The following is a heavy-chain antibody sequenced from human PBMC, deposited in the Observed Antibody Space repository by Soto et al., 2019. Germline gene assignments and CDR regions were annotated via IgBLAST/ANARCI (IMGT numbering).Heavy chain of an antibody. D-gene: IGHD5-12*01. V-gene: IGHV3-30*18. J-gene: IGHJ4*02. CDR1: GFTFSSYG. CDR2: ISYDGSNK. Sequence: GGSLRLSCAASGFTFSSYGMHWVRQAPGKGLEWVAVISYDGSNKYYADSVKGRFTISRDNSKNTLYLQMNSLRAEDTAVYYCAKSTYNGYPFDYWGQGTLVTVSS. CDR3: AKSTYNGYPFDY.